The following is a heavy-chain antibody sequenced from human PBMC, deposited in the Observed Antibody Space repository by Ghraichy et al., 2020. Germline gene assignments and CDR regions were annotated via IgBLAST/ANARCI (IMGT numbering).Heavy chain of an antibody. CDR2: ISVSGGST. V-gene: IGHV3-23*01. CDR3: AKDFRSYGSGAEFDY. CDR1: GFTFSSYA. D-gene: IGHD3-10*01. J-gene: IGHJ4*02. Sequence: GGSLRLSCAASGFTFSSYAMSWVRQAPGEGLEWVSAISVSGGSTYYAESVKGRFTISRDNSKNTLYLQMNSLRAEDTAVYFCAKDFRSYGSGAEFDYWGQGTLVTVSS.